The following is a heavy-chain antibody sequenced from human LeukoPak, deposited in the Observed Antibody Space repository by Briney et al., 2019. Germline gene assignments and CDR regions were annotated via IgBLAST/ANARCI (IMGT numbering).Heavy chain of an antibody. Sequence: GGSLRLSCAASGFSFNSHSMNWVRQAPGKGLEWVSGITSGGNTYYPDSVKGRFTISRDNSKNTLYLQMNSLSAEDTAVYYCAKGHYYDSSGYYQHFDHWGQGTLVTVSS. CDR2: ITSGGNT. D-gene: IGHD3-22*01. V-gene: IGHV3-NL1*01. J-gene: IGHJ4*02. CDR3: AKGHYYDSSGYYQHFDH. CDR1: GFSFNSHS.